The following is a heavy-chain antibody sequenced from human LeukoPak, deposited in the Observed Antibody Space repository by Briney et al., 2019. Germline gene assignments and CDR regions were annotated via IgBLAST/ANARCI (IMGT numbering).Heavy chain of an antibody. CDR1: GFTFSSYY. J-gene: IGHJ5*02. CDR2: IYSGGST. V-gene: IGHV3-53*01. Sequence: GSLRLSCAASGFTFSSYYMTWVRQAPGKGLEWVSVIYSGGSTYYADSVKGRFTISRDNSKNTLYLQMNSLRAEDTAVYYCARGHGDFWSGYRGWFDPWGQGTLVTVSS. D-gene: IGHD3-3*01. CDR3: ARGHGDFWSGYRGWFDP.